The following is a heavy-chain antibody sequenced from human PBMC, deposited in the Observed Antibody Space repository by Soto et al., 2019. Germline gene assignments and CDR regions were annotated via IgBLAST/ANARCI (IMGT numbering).Heavy chain of an antibody. V-gene: IGHV2-5*01. Sequence: QITLKESGPTLVKPTQTLTLTCTFSGFSLSTSGVGVGWIRQPPGKALEWLALIYWNDDKRYSPSLKSRLTITKDTSQNQVVLTMTNMDPVDTATYYCAHAYDYVWGSYPNWFDPWGQGTLVTVSS. J-gene: IGHJ5*02. D-gene: IGHD3-16*01. CDR1: GFSLSTSGVG. CDR3: AHAYDYVWGSYPNWFDP. CDR2: IYWNDDK.